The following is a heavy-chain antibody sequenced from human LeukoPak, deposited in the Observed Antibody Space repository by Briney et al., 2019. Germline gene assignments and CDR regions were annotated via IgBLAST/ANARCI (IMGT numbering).Heavy chain of an antibody. CDR3: ARGPSLYYFDY. CDR1: GGFISSGSYY. CDR2: IYTSGST. V-gene: IGHV4-61*02. Sequence: SETLSLTCTVSGGFISSGSYYWSWIRQPAGKGLEWIGRIYTSGSTIFNPSLKSRVTISVDTSKNQFSLKLSSVTAADTAIYYCARGPSLYYFDYWGQGTLVTVSS. J-gene: IGHJ4*02.